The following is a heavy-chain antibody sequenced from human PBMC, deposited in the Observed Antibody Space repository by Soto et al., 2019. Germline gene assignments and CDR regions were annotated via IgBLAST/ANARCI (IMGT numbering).Heavy chain of an antibody. CDR3: ESEAAYSSGWYGRFAY. CDR2: ISSSGSTI. D-gene: IGHD6-19*01. CDR1: GFTFSSYE. J-gene: IGHJ4*02. Sequence: GWSLRLSCAASGFTFSSYEMNWVRQAPGKGLEWVSYISSSGSTIYYADSVKGRFTISRDNAQNSLYLQMNSLRAEDTAVSYRESEAAYSSGWYGRFAYWGQGTLGTVS. V-gene: IGHV3-48*03.